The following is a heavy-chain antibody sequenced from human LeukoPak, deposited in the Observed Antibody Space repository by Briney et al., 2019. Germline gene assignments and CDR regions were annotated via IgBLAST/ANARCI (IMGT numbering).Heavy chain of an antibody. CDR1: GFTFSSYA. J-gene: IGHJ4*02. V-gene: IGHV3-23*01. CDR2: ISGSGGST. CDR3: AKGGDSGDY. D-gene: IGHD2-21*01. Sequence: GGSLRLSCVASGFTFSSYALGWVRQAPGKGLEWVWAISGSGGSTYYADSVKGRFPIARANSKNTLYLEMNSLRAEDTAVYYWAKGGDSGDYSGQRTLVTDSS.